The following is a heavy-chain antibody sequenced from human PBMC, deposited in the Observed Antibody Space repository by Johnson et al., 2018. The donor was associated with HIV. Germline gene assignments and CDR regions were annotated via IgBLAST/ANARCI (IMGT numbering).Heavy chain of an antibody. CDR1: GFTVRSNY. Sequence: EVQLLESGGGLIQPGGSLRLSCAASGFTVRSNYMSWVRQAPGKGLEWVSVIYSGDSTYYPDSVKGRFTISRDNSKNTLYLQMNSLRTEDTAMYYCAKGHSSGYPKDAFDIWGRGTIVTVSS. CDR3: AKGHSSGYPKDAFDI. D-gene: IGHD3-22*01. J-gene: IGHJ3*02. CDR2: IYSGDST. V-gene: IGHV3-66*03.